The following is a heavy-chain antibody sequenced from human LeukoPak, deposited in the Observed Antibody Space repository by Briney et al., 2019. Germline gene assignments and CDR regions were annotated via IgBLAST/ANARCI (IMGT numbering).Heavy chain of an antibody. CDR1: GFTFSNYY. D-gene: IGHD3-10*01. J-gene: IGHJ4*02. V-gene: IGHV3-11*01. CDR3: ARDATITMILGYFDD. CDR2: ISSSGITT. Sequence: PRGSLRLSCAASGFTFSNYYMSWVRQAPGKGLEWVSYISSSGITTYYADAVKGRFTIYGDNAKNSLHLQMNSLRAEDTAMYYCARDATITMILGYFDDWGQGTLVTVSS.